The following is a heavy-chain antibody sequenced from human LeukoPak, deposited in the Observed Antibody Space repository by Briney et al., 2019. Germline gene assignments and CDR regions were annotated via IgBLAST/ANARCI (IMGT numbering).Heavy chain of an antibody. CDR3: AKTYGSGSYCGY. CDR2: IRYDGSNK. CDR1: GFTFSSYG. Sequence: PGGSLRHSRAASGFTFSSYGMHWVRPAPAKGLEWVAFIRYDGSNKYYADSVKGRFTISRDNSKNTLYLQMNSLRAEDTAVYYCAKTYGSGSYCGYWGQGTLVTVSS. D-gene: IGHD3-10*01. V-gene: IGHV3-30*02. J-gene: IGHJ4*02.